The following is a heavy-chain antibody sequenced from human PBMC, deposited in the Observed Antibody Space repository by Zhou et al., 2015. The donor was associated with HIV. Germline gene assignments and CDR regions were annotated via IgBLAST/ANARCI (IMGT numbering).Heavy chain of an antibody. V-gene: IGHV1-69*01. D-gene: IGHD6-6*01. CDR2: IIPLFGTT. CDR3: ARDRGGATRPGWRYFDL. Sequence: QVQLVQSGAEVKKPGSSVKVSCKASGGTFGSYAINWVRQAPGRGLEWVGGIIPLFGTTTYAQMLPGRVVISADEYRSTVYMELSSLRSEDTAIYYCARDRGGATRPGWRYFDLWGRGTLVIVSS. CDR1: GGTFGSYA. J-gene: IGHJ2*01.